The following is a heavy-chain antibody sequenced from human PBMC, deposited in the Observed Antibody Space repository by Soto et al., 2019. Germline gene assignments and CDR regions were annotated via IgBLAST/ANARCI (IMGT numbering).Heavy chain of an antibody. J-gene: IGHJ6*03. V-gene: IGHV4-31*03. CDR1: GVSITTSGHY. CDR3: DLGMFMDV. Sequence: QVQLQESGPGLVKPSQTLSLSCSVSGVSITTSGHYWNWVRQRPGRGLEWIGYIDSSGTTYYNPSLKTRLAMSVEPSTNQISLKLSSVTAADTALYFCDLGMFMDVWGRGTTVSVSS. D-gene: IGHD3-16*01. CDR2: IDSSGTT.